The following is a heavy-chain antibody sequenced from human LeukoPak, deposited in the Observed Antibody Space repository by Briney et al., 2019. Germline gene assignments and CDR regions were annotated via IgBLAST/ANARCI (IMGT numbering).Heavy chain of an antibody. V-gene: IGHV3-23*01. CDR3: AKMVREFYTISYYFDY. CDR1: GFTFSGYA. CDR2: ISGSGAGT. D-gene: IGHD2-8*01. Sequence: QPGGSLRLSCAASGFTFSGYAMNWVRQAPGKGLEWVSSISGSGAGTYYADSVKGRFTISRDNSKNTLYLQMNSLRADDTAVYYCAKMVREFYTISYYFDYWGQGTLVTVSS. J-gene: IGHJ4*02.